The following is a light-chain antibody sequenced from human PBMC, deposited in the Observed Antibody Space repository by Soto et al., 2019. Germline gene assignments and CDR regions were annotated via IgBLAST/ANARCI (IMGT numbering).Light chain of an antibody. Sequence: QSALTQPASVSGSPGQSITISCTGTSSDVGGYNYVSWYQQHPGKAPKLMIYEVSNRPSGVSNRFSGSKSGNTASLTISVLQAEDEADYSCSSYTISSTNVFGTGTKLTVL. J-gene: IGLJ1*01. CDR1: SSDVGGYNY. CDR3: SSYTISSTNV. CDR2: EVS. V-gene: IGLV2-14*01.